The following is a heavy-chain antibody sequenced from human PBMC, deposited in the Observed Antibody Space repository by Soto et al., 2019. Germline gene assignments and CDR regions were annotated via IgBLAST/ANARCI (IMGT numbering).Heavy chain of an antibody. V-gene: IGHV3-48*01. CDR3: ARDEYGDV. J-gene: IGHJ6*04. D-gene: IGHD4-17*01. Sequence: EVQLVESGGGLVQPGGSLRLSCVASGFSLSSYAMKWVRQAPGKGLEWIAYMTDSGTNVYYADSVRGRFTISRDIAKSSVYLQMNSLRAEDTAVYYCARDEYGDVWGKVTTVTVYS. CDR2: MTDSGTNV. CDR1: GFSLSSYA.